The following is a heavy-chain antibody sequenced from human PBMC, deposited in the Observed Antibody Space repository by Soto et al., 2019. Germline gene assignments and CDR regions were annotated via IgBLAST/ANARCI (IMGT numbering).Heavy chain of an antibody. D-gene: IGHD6-13*01. V-gene: IGHV4-4*02. CDR1: GGSISSSNW. Sequence: SETLSLTCAVSGGSISSSNWWSWVRQPPGKGLEWIGEIYHSGSTNYNPSLKSRVTISVDKSKNQFSLKLSSVTAADTAVYYCARGGSDSSSWYLLDYWGQGTLVTVSS. CDR3: ARGGSDSSSWYLLDY. J-gene: IGHJ4*02. CDR2: IYHSGST.